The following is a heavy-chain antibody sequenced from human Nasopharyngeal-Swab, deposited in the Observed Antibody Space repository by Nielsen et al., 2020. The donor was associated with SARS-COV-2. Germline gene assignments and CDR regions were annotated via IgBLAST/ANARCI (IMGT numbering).Heavy chain of an antibody. CDR1: GFTFSSYW. J-gene: IGHJ3*01. CDR3: ARDYSGSYSAFDV. V-gene: IGHV3-48*04. Sequence: GESLKISCAASGFTFSSYWMSWVRQAPGKGLEWVSYISSPGITVYYADSVKGRFTISRDNAKNSLYLQMNSLRAEDTALYYCARDYSGSYSAFDVWGQGTLVTVSS. CDR2: ISSPGITV. D-gene: IGHD1-26*01.